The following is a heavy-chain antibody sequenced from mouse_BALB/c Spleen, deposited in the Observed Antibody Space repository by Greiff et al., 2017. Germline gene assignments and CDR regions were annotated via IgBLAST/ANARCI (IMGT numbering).Heavy chain of an antibody. CDR1: GYTFTTYP. V-gene: IGHV1-47*01. D-gene: IGHD2-4*01. CDR3: ARGGYDYDFAY. Sequence: LVESGAELVKPGASVKMSCKAFGYTFTTYPIEWMKQNHGKSLEWIGNFHPYNDDTKYNEKFKGKAKLTAEKSSSTVYLELSRLTSDDSAVYYCARGGYDYDFAYWGQGTLVTVSA. CDR2: FHPYNDDT. J-gene: IGHJ3*01.